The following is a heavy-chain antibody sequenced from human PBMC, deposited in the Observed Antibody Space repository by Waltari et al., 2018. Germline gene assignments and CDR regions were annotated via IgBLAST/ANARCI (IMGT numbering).Heavy chain of an antibody. CDR2: TNPNSGNT. D-gene: IGHD5-12*01. V-gene: IGHV1-8*01. CDR3: ARGDHPGGWSYYYMDV. J-gene: IGHJ6*03. Sequence: QVQLVQSGAEVKKPGASVKVSCKASGYTFTSYDINWVRQATGQGLEWMGWTNPNSGNTGYAQKFQGRVTITRNTSISTAYMELSSLRSEDTAVYYCARGDHPGGWSYYYMDVWGKGTTVTVSS. CDR1: GYTFTSYD.